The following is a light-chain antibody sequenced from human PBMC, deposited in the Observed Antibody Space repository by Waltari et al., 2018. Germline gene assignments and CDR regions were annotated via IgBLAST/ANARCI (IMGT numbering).Light chain of an antibody. Sequence: EIVMTQSPATLSVSPGERATLSCRASQSVSSNLAWYQQKPGQAPRLLIYGASTRATGIPARCSGSGSGTEFTLTISSLQSEDFAVYYCQQYNNWPVGFGQGTKLEIK. CDR2: GAS. CDR1: QSVSSN. V-gene: IGKV3-15*01. CDR3: QQYNNWPVG. J-gene: IGKJ2*03.